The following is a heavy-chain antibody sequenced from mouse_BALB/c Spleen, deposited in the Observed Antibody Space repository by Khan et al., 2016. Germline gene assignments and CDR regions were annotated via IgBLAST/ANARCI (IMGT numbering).Heavy chain of an antibody. D-gene: IGHD1-1*01. CDR3: ARIKKIVATSFAY. CDR2: TNPTNGRT. V-gene: IGHV1S81*02. CDR1: GYTFTSYW. J-gene: IGHJ2*01. Sequence: QVQLQQSGAELVKAGASVKMSCKASGYTFTSYWMHWVKQRLGQGLEWFAETNPTNGRTYYNEKFKSKATLTVDKSSSTAYMLLSGPTFEDSAVYYCARIKKIVATSFAYGGQGTTLTVSS.